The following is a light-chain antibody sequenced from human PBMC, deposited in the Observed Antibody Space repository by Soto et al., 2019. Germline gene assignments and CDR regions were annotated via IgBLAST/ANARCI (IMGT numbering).Light chain of an antibody. Sequence: QMTQSASSVSASVGDSVTLTCRSSEDISTWLAWYQKKPGKAPKLLIYAASSLQSGVPSRFSGSGSGTDFTLTISSLQPEDFATYYCQQYNSYSFGQGTKVDIK. CDR3: QQYNSYS. CDR1: EDISTW. CDR2: AAS. J-gene: IGKJ1*01. V-gene: IGKV1-12*01.